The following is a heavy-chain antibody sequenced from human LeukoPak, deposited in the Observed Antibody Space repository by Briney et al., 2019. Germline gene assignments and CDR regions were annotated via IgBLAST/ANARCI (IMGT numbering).Heavy chain of an antibody. CDR3: ARSGASPHYFVY. V-gene: IGHV3-7*01. D-gene: IGHD1-26*01. CDR2: IKQDGSEK. Sequence: GGSLRLSCAASEFTFSSYWMSWVRQAPGKGLEWVANIKQDGSEKYYVDSVKGRFTISRDNAKNSLYLQMNSLRAEDTAVYYCARSGASPHYFVYWGQGTLVTVSS. CDR1: EFTFSSYW. J-gene: IGHJ4*02.